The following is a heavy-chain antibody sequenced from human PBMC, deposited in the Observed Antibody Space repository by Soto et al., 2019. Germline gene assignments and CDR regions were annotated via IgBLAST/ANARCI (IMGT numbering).Heavy chain of an antibody. D-gene: IGHD5-18*01. Sequence: PEASLRRSSRPSGFTFSNYVMTWVRQPPGMGLERVSAMDMNSIGGDTYYADSVKGRFTISRDDSKNRLYVQMNSLRAEDTAVYYCAKDRYIYGSNGWFDPWGQGT. V-gene: IGHV3-23*01. CDR1: GFTFSNYV. CDR3: AKDRYIYGSNGWFDP. J-gene: IGHJ5*02. CDR2: MDMNSIGGDT.